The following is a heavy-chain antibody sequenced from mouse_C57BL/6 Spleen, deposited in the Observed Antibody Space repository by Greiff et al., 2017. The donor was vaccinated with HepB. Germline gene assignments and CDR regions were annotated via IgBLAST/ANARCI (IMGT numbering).Heavy chain of an antibody. J-gene: IGHJ2*01. CDR2: IDPETGGT. Sequence: QVQLQQSGAELVRPGASVTLSCKASGYTFTDYEMHWVKQTPVHGLEWIGAIDPETGGTAYNQKFKGKAILTADKSSSTAYMELRSLTSEDSAVYYCTRSGWNYEEYYWGQGTTLTVSS. CDR3: TRSGWNYEEYY. V-gene: IGHV1-15*01. D-gene: IGHD1-1*01. CDR1: GYTFTDYE.